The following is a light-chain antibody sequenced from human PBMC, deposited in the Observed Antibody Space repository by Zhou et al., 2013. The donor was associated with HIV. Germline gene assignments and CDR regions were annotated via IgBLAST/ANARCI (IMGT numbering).Light chain of an antibody. CDR1: QSVSSN. CDR3: QQYGSSPWT. V-gene: IGKV3-15*01. Sequence: EIVTTQSPATLSVSPGERATLSCRASQSVSSNLAWYQQKPGQAPRLLIYGASTRATGIPARFSGSGSGTDFTLTISRLEPEDSAVYHCQQYGSSPWTFGQGTKVEIK. J-gene: IGKJ1*01. CDR2: GAS.